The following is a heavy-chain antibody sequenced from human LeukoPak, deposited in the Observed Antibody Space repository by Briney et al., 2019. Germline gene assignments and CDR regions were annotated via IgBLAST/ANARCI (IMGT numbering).Heavy chain of an antibody. J-gene: IGHJ4*02. D-gene: IGHD1-7*01. V-gene: IGHV1-8*03. CDR3: ARGHPTELILLDY. CDR2: MKPNSGKT. Sequence: YTFTSEDXXXVGXGGXQGXXXXXWMKPNSGKTVYAKKFQGRVTITRNTSISTAYMELSSLRSEDTAVYYCARGHPTELILLDYWGQGTLVTVSS. CDR1: YTFTSED.